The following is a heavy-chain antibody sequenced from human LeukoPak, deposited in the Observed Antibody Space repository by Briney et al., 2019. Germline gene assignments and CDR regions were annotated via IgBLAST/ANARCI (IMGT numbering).Heavy chain of an antibody. V-gene: IGHV3-15*05. J-gene: IGHJ6*02. CDR3: RTDQLMSDLFHYNGMDV. Sequence: GGSLRLSCAASGYCSSNTWVCRVRQDPGKGLEWVGRIKSKSARVLIFYAVPVKGRFTISRDDSTDEMILKMDCLNTEATGVHYCRTDQLMSDLFHYNGMDVWGQGTTVTVSS. CDR1: GYCSSNTW. D-gene: IGHD1-1*01. CDR2: IKSKSARVLI.